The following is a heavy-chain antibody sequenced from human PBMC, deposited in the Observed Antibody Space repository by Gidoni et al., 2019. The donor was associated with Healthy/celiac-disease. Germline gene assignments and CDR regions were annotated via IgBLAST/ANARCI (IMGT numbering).Heavy chain of an antibody. CDR3: AHRRRDFSITMFGVVTRFDY. CDR2: IYWDADK. Sequence: QITLKESGPTLVTPTPTPTRTCTFSGFSLSTSVVGVCWIRQPPGKALEWLALIYWDADKGYSPPLKSRLTITKDTSKNQVVLTMTNMDPVDTATYYCAHRRRDFSITMFGVVTRFDYWGQGTLVTVSS. V-gene: IGHV2-5*02. D-gene: IGHD3-3*01. J-gene: IGHJ4*02. CDR1: GFSLSTSVVG.